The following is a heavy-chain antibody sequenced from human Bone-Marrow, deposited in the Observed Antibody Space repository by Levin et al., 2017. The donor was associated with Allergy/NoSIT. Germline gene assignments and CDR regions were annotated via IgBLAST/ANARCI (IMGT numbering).Heavy chain of an antibody. Sequence: PGGSLRLSCAVFGESFTGFYWSWIRQPPGQGLEWIGEINHSGSTNYNPSLESRVTMSVDVSKNQFSLKLSSVTAADTAVYYCARSRLTVQVPTAVYYYYYYLDVWGTGITVTVS. CDR2: INHSGST. V-gene: IGHV4-34*01. J-gene: IGHJ6*03. D-gene: IGHD1-1*01. CDR3: ARSRLTVQVPTAVYYYYYYLDV. CDR1: GESFTGFY.